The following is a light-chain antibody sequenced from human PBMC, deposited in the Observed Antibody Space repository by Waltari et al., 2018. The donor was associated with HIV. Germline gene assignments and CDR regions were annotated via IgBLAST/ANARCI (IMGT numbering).Light chain of an antibody. J-gene: IGLJ1*01. CDR2: AVT. V-gene: IGLV2-23*02. CDR1: SSDVASYNL. CDR3: CSYAGTSTYV. Sequence: QSALTQPASVSGSPGQSITISCTGTSSDVASYNLVSWYQHHPGKAPKVMIYAVTKRPSVVSVPFSGSNSSNTASLTISGLQAEDEADYYCCSYAGTSTYVFGTGTKVTVL.